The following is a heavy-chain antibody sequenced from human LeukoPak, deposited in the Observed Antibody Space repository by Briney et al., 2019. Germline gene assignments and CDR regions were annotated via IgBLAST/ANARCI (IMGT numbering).Heavy chain of an antibody. CDR1: GGSISSSSYY. CDR2: IYYSGST. Sequence: PSGALSLSCTVSGGSISSSSYYWGWIRQPPGKGLEWIMSIYYSGSTYYNPSIKSRVTISLGKYKNQFSLKLSSVTAADTAVYYCASKGATYSSSWYYFDYWGQGTLVTVS. V-gene: IGHV4-39*01. D-gene: IGHD6-13*01. CDR3: ASKGATYSSSWYYFDY. J-gene: IGHJ4*02.